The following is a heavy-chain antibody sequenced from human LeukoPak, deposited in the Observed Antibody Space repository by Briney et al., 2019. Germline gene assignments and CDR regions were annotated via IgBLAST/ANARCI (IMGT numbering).Heavy chain of an antibody. Sequence: SETLSLTCAVYGGSFSGYYWSWIRQPPGKGLGWIGEINHSGSTNYNPSLKSRVTISVDTSKNQFSLKLSSVTAADTAVYYCASGRAAAGVSGADYWGRGTLVTVSS. J-gene: IGHJ4*02. CDR2: INHSGST. D-gene: IGHD6-13*01. V-gene: IGHV4-34*01. CDR1: GGSFSGYY. CDR3: ASGRAAAGVSGADY.